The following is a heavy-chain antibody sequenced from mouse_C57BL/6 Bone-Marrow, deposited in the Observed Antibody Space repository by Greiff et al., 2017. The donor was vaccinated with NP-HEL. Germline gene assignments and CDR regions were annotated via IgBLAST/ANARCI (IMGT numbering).Heavy chain of an antibody. J-gene: IGHJ4*01. CDR3: ALGNYGRYYYAMDY. Sequence: VQLQQPGAELVMPGASVKLSCKASGYTFTSYWMHWVKQRPGQGLEWIGEIDPSDSYTNYNQKFKGKSTLTVDKSSSTAYMQLSSLTSEDSAVYYCALGNYGRYYYAMDYWGQGTSVTVSS. V-gene: IGHV1-69*01. CDR1: GYTFTSYW. D-gene: IGHD1-1*01. CDR2: IDPSDSYT.